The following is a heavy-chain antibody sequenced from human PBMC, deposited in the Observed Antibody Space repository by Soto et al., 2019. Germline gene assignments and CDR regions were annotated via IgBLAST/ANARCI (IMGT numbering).Heavy chain of an antibody. J-gene: IGHJ6*02. V-gene: IGHV4-30-2*01. D-gene: IGHD2-21*02. Sequence: PSETLSLTCAVSGGSISSGGYSWSWIRHPPGKGLEWIGYIYHSGSTYYNPSLKSRVTISVDRSKNQFSLKLSSVTAADTAVYYCARGNCGGDCYSRGSFGEVGYYYYYGMDVWGQGTTVTVSS. CDR1: GGSISSGGYS. CDR3: ARGNCGGDCYSRGSFGEVGYYYYYGMDV. CDR2: IYHSGST.